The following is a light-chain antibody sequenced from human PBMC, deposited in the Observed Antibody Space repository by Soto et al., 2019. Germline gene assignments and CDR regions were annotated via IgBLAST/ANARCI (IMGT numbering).Light chain of an antibody. Sequence: QSVLTQPPSASGTPGQRVTISCSGSRSNIGTNTVNWYQQLPGMAPKLLIYRSHQRPSGVPDRFSGSKSGTSASLAISGLQSVDEADYYCAAWDDSLNGPVFGTGTKLTVL. J-gene: IGLJ1*01. CDR2: RSH. CDR3: AAWDDSLNGPV. V-gene: IGLV1-44*01. CDR1: RSNIGTNT.